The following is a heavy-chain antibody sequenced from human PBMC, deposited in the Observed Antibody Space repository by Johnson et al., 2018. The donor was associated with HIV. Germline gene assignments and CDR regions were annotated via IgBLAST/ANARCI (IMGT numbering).Heavy chain of an antibody. CDR3: AREGGPPKLAFDI. J-gene: IGHJ3*02. CDR1: GFTVSSNY. Sequence: VQLVESGGGLVQPGGSLRLSCAASGFTVSSNYMTWVRQAPGKRLEWVSVIYSGGTTYNTDSVKGRFTISRDNSKNTLYLQMNSLRAVDTAVYYCAREGGPPKLAFDIWGQGTMVTVSS. V-gene: IGHV3-66*01. CDR2: IYSGGTT. D-gene: IGHD3-16*01.